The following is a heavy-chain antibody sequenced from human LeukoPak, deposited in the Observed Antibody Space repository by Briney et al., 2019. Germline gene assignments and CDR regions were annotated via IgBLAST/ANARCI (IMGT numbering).Heavy chain of an antibody. J-gene: IGHJ4*02. CDR3: VVTTRSRSFDF. Sequence: GGSLRLSCAASGFTFTTYYMFWVRQAPGKGLEWVAYINQDGTARDYVDFVKGRFTISRDNAKNSLSLQMNSLSAEDTAVYYRVVTTRSRSFDFWGQGTLVTVSS. V-gene: IGHV3-7*03. CDR2: INQDGTAR. D-gene: IGHD3-22*01. CDR1: GFTFTTYY.